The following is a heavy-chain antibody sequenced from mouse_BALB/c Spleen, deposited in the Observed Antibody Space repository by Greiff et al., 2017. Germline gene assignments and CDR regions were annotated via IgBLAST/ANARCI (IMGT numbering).Heavy chain of an antibody. Sequence: EVHLVESGPSLVKPSQTLSLTCSVTGDSITSGYWNWIRKFPGNKLEYMGYISYSGSTYYNPSLKSRISITRDTSKNQYYLQLNSVTTEDTATYYCARYLLLRYAMDYWGQGTSVTVSS. D-gene: IGHD1-1*01. CDR2: ISYSGST. V-gene: IGHV3-8*02. J-gene: IGHJ4*01. CDR1: GDSITSGY. CDR3: ARYLLLRYAMDY.